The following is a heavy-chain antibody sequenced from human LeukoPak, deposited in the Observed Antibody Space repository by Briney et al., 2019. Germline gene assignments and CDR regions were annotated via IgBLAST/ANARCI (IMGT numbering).Heavy chain of an antibody. J-gene: IGHJ4*02. CDR1: GFTFSSYS. D-gene: IGHD6-19*01. CDR3: AREEQWLVPGPFDY. Sequence: GGSLRLSCAASGFTFSSYSMNWVRQAPGKRLEWVSSISSSSSYIYYADSVKGRFTISRDNAKNSLYLQMNSLRAEDTAVYYCAREEQWLVPGPFDYWGQGTLVTVSS. CDR2: ISSSSSYI. V-gene: IGHV3-21*01.